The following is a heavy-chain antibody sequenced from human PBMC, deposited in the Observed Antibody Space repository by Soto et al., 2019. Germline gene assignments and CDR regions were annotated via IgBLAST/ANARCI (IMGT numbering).Heavy chain of an antibody. CDR1: GYSFTNYW. CDR2: IDPSDSYI. V-gene: IGHV5-10-1*01. Sequence: XESLKISCKGSGYSFTNYWISWVRQMPGKGLEWMGRIDPSDSYIKYSPSFQGHVTISADNSISTAYLQWSSLKASDTAMYYCARHDCSSTRCYNFGMDVWGQGTTVTVSS. D-gene: IGHD2-2*02. J-gene: IGHJ6*02. CDR3: ARHDCSSTRCYNFGMDV.